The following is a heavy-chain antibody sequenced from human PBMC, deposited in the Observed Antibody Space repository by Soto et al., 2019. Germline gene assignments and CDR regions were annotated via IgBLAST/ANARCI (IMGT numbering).Heavy chain of an antibody. D-gene: IGHD2-8*02. Sequence: PGESLKISCQGSVYFFTNFCIGWLRQMPVKGLEWMGIIYLCDSDTRYSPSFRGQVTISADKSLSTAYLQWSSLKASDTAIYYCARGQYAGNSLVALEPWGEGTVVTVSS. CDR1: VYFFTNFC. CDR3: ARGQYAGNSLVALEP. V-gene: IGHV5-51*01. CDR2: IYLCDSDT. J-gene: IGHJ5*02.